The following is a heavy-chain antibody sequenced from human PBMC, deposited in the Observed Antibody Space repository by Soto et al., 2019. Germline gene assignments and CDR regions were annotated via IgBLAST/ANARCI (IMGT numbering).Heavy chain of an antibody. J-gene: IGHJ6*02. CDR3: AKDVHQWPGGGMAV. D-gene: IGHD6-19*01. Sequence: EVQLLESGGGLVQSGGSLRLSCAASGFTFPSYAMNWVRQAPGKGLEWVSGISFSGGSTSYADSVKGRFTISRDNSKNTVYLQMNSLRAEETAVYYCAKDVHQWPGGGMAVWGQGTTVTVPS. CDR1: GFTFPSYA. V-gene: IGHV3-23*01. CDR2: ISFSGGST.